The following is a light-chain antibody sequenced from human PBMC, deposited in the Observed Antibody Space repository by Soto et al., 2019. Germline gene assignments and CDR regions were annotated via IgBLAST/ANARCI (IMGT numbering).Light chain of an antibody. V-gene: IGKV1-39*01. Sequence: DIQMTQSPSSLSASVGDRVTITCRASQSISSNLNWYQQKPGRAPKLLIYAASSLQRGVPSRFSGSGSGTDFALTISSLQPEDFATYYCQQSYSTPSFGQGTQLEIK. CDR1: QSISSN. J-gene: IGKJ2*01. CDR3: QQSYSTPS. CDR2: AAS.